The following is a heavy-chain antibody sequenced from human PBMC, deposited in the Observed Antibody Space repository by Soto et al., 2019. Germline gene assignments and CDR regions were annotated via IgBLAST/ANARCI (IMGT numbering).Heavy chain of an antibody. J-gene: IGHJ3*02. D-gene: IGHD2-15*01. CDR2: ISSSSSYI. CDR1: GFTFSSYS. V-gene: IGHV3-21*01. CDR3: ARDHGLSSYAFDI. Sequence: EVQLVESGGGLVKPGGSLRLSCAASGFTFSSYSMNWVSQAPGKGLEWVSSISSSSSYIYYADSVKGRFTISRDNAKNPLYLQMNSLRAEDTAVYYCARDHGLSSYAFDIWGQGTMVTVSS.